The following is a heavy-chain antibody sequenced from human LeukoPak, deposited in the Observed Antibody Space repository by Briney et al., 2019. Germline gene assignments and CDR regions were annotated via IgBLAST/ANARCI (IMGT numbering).Heavy chain of an antibody. D-gene: IGHD6-13*01. CDR3: ARGRHSSSWFYYYYYYMDV. J-gene: IGHJ6*03. V-gene: IGHV3-30*04. CDR1: GFTFSSYA. Sequence: GGSLRLSCAASGFTFSSYAMHWVRQAPGKGLEWVAVISYDGGNKYYADSVKGRFTISRDNSKNTLYLQMNSLGAEDTAVYYCARGRHSSSWFYYYYYYMDVWGKGTTVTVSS. CDR2: ISYDGGNK.